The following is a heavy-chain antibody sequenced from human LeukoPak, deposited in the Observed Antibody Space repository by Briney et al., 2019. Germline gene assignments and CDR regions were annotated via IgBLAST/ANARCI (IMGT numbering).Heavy chain of an antibody. D-gene: IGHD4-11*01. CDR3: ARAYSNWFDP. CDR2: IYHSGST. CDR1: GYSISSGYY. V-gene: IGHV4-38-2*01. J-gene: IGHJ5*02. Sequence: SETLSLTCAVSGYSISSGYYWGWIRQPPGKGLEWLGSIYHSGSTYNNPSLKSRVTMSVDTSKNQFSLKLTSVTAADTAVYYCARAYSNWFDPWGQGTQVTVSS.